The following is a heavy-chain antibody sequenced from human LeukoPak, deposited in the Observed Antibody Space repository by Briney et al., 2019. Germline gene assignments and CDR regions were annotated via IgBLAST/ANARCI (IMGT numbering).Heavy chain of an antibody. CDR1: GGSISSSSYY. V-gene: IGHV4-39*01. CDR2: IYYSGST. J-gene: IGHJ4*02. Sequence: SETLSLTCTVSGGSISSSSYYWGWIRQPPGKGLEWIGSIYYSGSTYYNPSLKSRVTISVDTSKNQFSLKLRSVTAADTAVYYCARHVATVTTWDLYYFDYWGQGTLVTVSS. D-gene: IGHD4-17*01. CDR3: ARHVATVTTWDLYYFDY.